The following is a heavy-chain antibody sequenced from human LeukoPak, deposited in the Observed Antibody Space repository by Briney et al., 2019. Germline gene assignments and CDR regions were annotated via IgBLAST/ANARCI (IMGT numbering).Heavy chain of an antibody. D-gene: IGHD2-2*01. J-gene: IGHJ4*02. CDR1: GGTFSSYA. CDR3: ARGYCSSTSCYYYFDY. CDR2: IIPIFGTA. Sequence: SVKVSCKASGGTFSSYAISWVRQAPGQGLEWMGGIIPIFGTANYAQKFQGRVTMTRDTSISTAYMELSRLRSDDTAVYYCARGYCSSTSCYYYFDYWGQGTLVTVSS. V-gene: IGHV1-69*05.